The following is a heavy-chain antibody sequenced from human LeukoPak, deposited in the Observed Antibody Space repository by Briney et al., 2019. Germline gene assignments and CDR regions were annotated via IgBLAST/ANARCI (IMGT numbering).Heavy chain of an antibody. CDR3: ARDQGGTSLY. J-gene: IGHJ4*02. D-gene: IGHD1-26*01. CDR2: IKQDGIEK. V-gene: IGHV3-7*01. CDR1: GFTLSNHW. Sequence: GGSLRLSCAASGFTLSNHWMIWVRQAPGKGLECVANIKQDGIEKYYLDSVKGRFTISRDNAKNSLYLQMNSLRAEDTAVYYCARDQGGTSLYWGQGTLVTVSS.